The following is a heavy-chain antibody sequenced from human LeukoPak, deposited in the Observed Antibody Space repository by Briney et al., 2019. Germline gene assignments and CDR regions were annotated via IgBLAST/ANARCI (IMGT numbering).Heavy chain of an antibody. J-gene: IGHJ6*02. CDR1: GYTFTSYY. CDR3: ARADGATVTTSTDGMDV. CDR2: INPSGGST. V-gene: IGHV1-46*01. D-gene: IGHD4-17*01. Sequence: ASVKVSCKASGYTFTSYYMHWVRQAPGQGLEWMGIINPSGGSTSYAQKFQGRVTMTRDTSTSTVYMELSSLRSEDTAVYYCARADGATVTTSTDGMDVWGQGTTVTVSS.